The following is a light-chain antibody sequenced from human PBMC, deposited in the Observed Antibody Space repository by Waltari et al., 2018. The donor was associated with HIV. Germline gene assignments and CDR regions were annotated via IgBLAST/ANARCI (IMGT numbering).Light chain of an antibody. J-gene: IGLJ2*01. CDR2: DVS. Sequence: QSALTQPASVSGSPGQSITISCTGTSSDIGTYNYVSWYHQHPGKAPKLMIYDVSNRPSGVSNRFSGSKSGNTASLTISGLQAEDEADYYCSSYTSSSTPVVFGGGTKLTVL. CDR3: SSYTSSSTPVV. V-gene: IGLV2-14*01. CDR1: SSDIGTYNY.